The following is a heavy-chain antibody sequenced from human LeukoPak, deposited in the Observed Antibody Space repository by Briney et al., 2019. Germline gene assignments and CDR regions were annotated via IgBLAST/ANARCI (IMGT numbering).Heavy chain of an antibody. V-gene: IGHV3-30*18. Sequence: GGSLRLSCVASGFTFSYYGMHWVRQAPGKGLEWVAVISSDGSSKYYEDSVKGRFTISRDNSKKTLYLQMNSLRTEDTAVYYCAKGGRVVVSMGDAFDIWGQGTTVTVSS. D-gene: IGHD2-15*01. CDR1: GFTFSYYG. J-gene: IGHJ3*02. CDR2: ISSDGSSK. CDR3: AKGGRVVVSMGDAFDI.